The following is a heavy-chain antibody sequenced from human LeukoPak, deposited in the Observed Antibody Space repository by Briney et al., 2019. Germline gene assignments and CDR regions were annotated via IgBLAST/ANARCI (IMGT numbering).Heavy chain of an antibody. Sequence: PGGSLRLSCAASGFTVSSYYMSWVRQAPGKGLEWVSVIYSGGSTYYADSVKGRFTISRHNSKNTLYLQMNSLRAEDTAVYYCARQFHTATDPFDYWGQGTLVTVSS. J-gene: IGHJ4*02. V-gene: IGHV3-53*04. D-gene: IGHD5-18*01. CDR3: ARQFHTATDPFDY. CDR2: IYSGGST. CDR1: GFTVSSYY.